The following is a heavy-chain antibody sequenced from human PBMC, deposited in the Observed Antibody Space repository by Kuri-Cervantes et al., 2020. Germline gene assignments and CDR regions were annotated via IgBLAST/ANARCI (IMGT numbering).Heavy chain of an antibody. D-gene: IGHD1-14*01. CDR1: GFTLSSYA. Sequence: GGSLRLSCAASGFTLSSYAMHWVRQAPGKGLEWVAVISYDGSNKYYADSVKGRFTISRDNSKNTLYLQMNSLRAEDTAVYYCARSKSEVTHAGYWGQGTLVTVSS. CDR3: ARSKSEVTHAGY. J-gene: IGHJ4*02. V-gene: IGHV3-30-3*01. CDR2: ISYDGSNK.